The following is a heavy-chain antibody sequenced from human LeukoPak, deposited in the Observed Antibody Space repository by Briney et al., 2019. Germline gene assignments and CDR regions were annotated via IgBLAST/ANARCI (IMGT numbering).Heavy chain of an antibody. D-gene: IGHD6-19*01. CDR2: VYYDGRT. CDR1: GYSISRGYF. Sequence: SETLSLTCTVSGYSISRGYFWDWIRQPPGKGLEWIGTVYYDGRTYYNPSVKSRATLSKDTSDNHFSLDLRSVTASDTAVYYCATGYSNGRTSDFDYWGQGILVTVSP. V-gene: IGHV4-38-2*02. CDR3: ATGYSNGRTSDFDY. J-gene: IGHJ4*02.